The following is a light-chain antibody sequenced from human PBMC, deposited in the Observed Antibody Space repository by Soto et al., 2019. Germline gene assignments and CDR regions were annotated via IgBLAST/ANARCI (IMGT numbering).Light chain of an antibody. J-gene: IGKJ5*01. CDR1: QSLLHSNGYNY. CDR3: TQAIHTPTT. CDR2: LGS. V-gene: IGKV2-28*01. Sequence: DIVVTQFPLSLAVTPGEPASISCNASQSLLHSNGYNYVDWYLQRPGQSPHLLIFLGSNRAPGVPDRFSGSGSATEFALKISRVEAVDIGVYHCTQAIHTPTTFGQGTRLEIK.